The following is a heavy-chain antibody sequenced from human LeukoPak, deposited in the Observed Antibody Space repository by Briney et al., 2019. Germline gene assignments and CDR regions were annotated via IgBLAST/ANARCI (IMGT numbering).Heavy chain of an antibody. J-gene: IGHJ4*02. CDR2: ISGSGGST. Sequence: GGSLRLSCAASGFTFSSNAMSWVRQAPGKGLEWVSAISGSGGSTYYADSVKGRFTISRDNSKNTLYLQMNSLRAEDTAVYFCAKRSGATVTSYYFDYWGQGTLVTVSS. D-gene: IGHD4-17*01. CDR1: GFTFSSNA. V-gene: IGHV3-23*01. CDR3: AKRSGATVTSYYFDY.